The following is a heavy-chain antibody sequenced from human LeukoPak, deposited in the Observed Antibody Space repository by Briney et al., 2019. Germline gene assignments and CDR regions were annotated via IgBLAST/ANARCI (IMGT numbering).Heavy chain of an antibody. CDR1: GYSISSGYC. V-gene: IGHV4-38-2*02. CDR2: IYHSGST. Sequence: SETLSLTCTVSGYSISSGYCWGWIRQPPGKGLEWIGSIYHSGSTYYNPSLKSRVTISVDTSKNQFSLKLSSVTAADTAVYYCARLNYYYYMDVWGKGTTVTVSS. CDR3: ARLNYYYYMDV. J-gene: IGHJ6*03.